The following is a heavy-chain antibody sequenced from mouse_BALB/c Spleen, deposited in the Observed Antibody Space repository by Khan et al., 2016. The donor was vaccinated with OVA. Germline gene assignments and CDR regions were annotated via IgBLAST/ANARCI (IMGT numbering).Heavy chain of an antibody. CDR1: GFTFSDYY. V-gene: IGHV5-4*02. CDR2: ISDGGSYT. J-gene: IGHJ3*01. Sequence: EVELMESGGGLVKPGGSLKLSCAASGFTFSDYYMYWVRQTPEKRVEWLATISDGGSYTYYPDSVKGRFTISRDDAQNNLYLQMSSLKSEDTAMYYCARGYYGDPFAYWGQGTLVTISA. D-gene: IGHD2-13*01. CDR3: ARGYYGDPFAY.